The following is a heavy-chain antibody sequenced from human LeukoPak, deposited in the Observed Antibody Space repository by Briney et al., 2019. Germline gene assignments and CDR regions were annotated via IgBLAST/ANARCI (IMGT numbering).Heavy chain of an antibody. V-gene: IGHV3-64D*06. CDR2: ISKNGGNT. CDR1: GFTFSWYG. CDR3: VKDLSDRDVDY. D-gene: IGHD2-21*02. J-gene: IGHJ4*02. Sequence: GGSLRLSCLGSGFTFSWYGMNWVRQAPGRGLEYVSAISKNGGNTYYVDSVKGRFTISRDNSKNTLYLQMNSLRVEDTAVYFCVKDLSDRDVDYWGQGTLVTVPS.